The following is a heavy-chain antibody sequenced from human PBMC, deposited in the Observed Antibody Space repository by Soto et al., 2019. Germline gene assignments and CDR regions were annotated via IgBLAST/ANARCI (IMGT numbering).Heavy chain of an antibody. Sequence: ASVKVSCKASGYTFTSYAMHWVRQAPGQRLEWMGWLNAGNGNTKYSQKFQGRVTITRDTSASTGYMEMSSLRSEDTAVYYCARSYDFWSGYAPDYYYYYGMDVWGQGTTVTVSS. J-gene: IGHJ6*02. V-gene: IGHV1-3*01. D-gene: IGHD3-3*01. CDR3: ARSYDFWSGYAPDYYYYYGMDV. CDR1: GYTFTSYA. CDR2: LNAGNGNT.